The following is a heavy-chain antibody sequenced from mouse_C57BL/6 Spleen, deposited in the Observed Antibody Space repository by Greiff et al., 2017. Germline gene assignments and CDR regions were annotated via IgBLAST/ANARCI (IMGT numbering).Heavy chain of an antibody. Sequence: EVMLVESGGGLVKPGGSLKLSCAASGFTFSDYGMHWVRQAPEKGLEWVAYISSGSSTIYYADTVKGRFTISRDNAKNTLFLQMTSLRSEDTAMYYCARIYYDYDWYFDVWGTGTTVTVSS. J-gene: IGHJ1*03. V-gene: IGHV5-17*01. CDR2: ISSGSSTI. CDR1: GFTFSDYG. CDR3: ARIYYDYDWYFDV. D-gene: IGHD2-4*01.